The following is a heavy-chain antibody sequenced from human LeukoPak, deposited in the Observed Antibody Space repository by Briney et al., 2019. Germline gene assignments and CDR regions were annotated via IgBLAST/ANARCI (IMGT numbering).Heavy chain of an antibody. CDR2: IYASGNT. Sequence: SETLSLTCTVSGGSISSYYWSWVRQPAGKGLEWIGRIYASGNTNYNPSLKGRVTMTVDTSKNQFSLNLSSVTAADTAVYYCARHGSSSWYRFYYYYGMDVWGQGTTVTVSS. J-gene: IGHJ6*02. D-gene: IGHD6-13*01. CDR1: GGSISSYY. V-gene: IGHV4-4*07. CDR3: ARHGSSSWYRFYYYYGMDV.